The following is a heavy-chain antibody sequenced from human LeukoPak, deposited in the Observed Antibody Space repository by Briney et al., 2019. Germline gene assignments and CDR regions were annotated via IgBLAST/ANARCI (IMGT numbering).Heavy chain of an antibody. CDR3: ATGRMGRGPYYDY. D-gene: IGHD3-10*01. CDR2: INHSGST. CDR1: GGSFSGYY. J-gene: IGHJ4*02. V-gene: IGHV4-34*01. Sequence: SETLSLTCAVYGGSFSGYYWSWIRQPPGKGLEWIGEINHSGSTNYNPSLKSRVTISVDTSKNQFSLKLSSVTAADTAVYYCATGRMGRGPYYDYWGQGTLVTVSS.